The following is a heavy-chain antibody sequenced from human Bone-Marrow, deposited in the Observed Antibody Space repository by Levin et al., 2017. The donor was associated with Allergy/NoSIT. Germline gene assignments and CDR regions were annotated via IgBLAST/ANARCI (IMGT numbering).Heavy chain of an antibody. CDR1: GFSFSTYG. Sequence: GESLKISCAASGFSFSTYGMHWVRQAPGKGLDWVAVIWYDGSQVKYADSVRGRFTISRDNSKDTLYLQMNSLRAEDTAVYYCAGSEYGAKPVAGNFDSWGQGTLVTVSS. CDR2: IWYDGSQV. CDR3: AGSEYGAKPVAGNFDS. D-gene: IGHD4-23*01. J-gene: IGHJ4*02. V-gene: IGHV3-33*01.